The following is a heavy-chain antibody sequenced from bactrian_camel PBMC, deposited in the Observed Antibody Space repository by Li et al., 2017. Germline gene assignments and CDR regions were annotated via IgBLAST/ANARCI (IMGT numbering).Heavy chain of an antibody. CDR2: LDTSGVP. D-gene: IGHD2*01. CDR3: AADSCSYCSDGLCYTSGGTLASKY. J-gene: IGHJ4*01. Sequence: HVQLVESGGGSVQAGGSLTLSCVASGYDFSKLYMAWFRQPPGREREGVAALDTSGVPTYTHSVRDRFIVSKDNAKNTLYLQMNSLKPEDTAMYYCAADSCSYCSDGLCYTSGGTLASKYRGQGTQVTVS. V-gene: IGHV3S53*01. CDR1: GYDFSKLY.